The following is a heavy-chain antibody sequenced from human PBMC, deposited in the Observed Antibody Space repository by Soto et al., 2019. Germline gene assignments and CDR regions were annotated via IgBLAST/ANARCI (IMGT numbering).Heavy chain of an antibody. CDR1: GYTFTSYG. J-gene: IGHJ4*02. CDR2: ISAYNGNT. D-gene: IGHD3-16*02. V-gene: IGHV1-18*01. CDR3: ARESYDYVWGSYRYLDY. Sequence: QVRLVQSGAEVKKPGASVKVSCKASGYTFTSYGISWVRQAPGQGLEWMGWISAYNGNTNYAQKLQGRVTMTTDTSTSTAYMELRSLRSDDTAVYYCARESYDYVWGSYRYLDYWGQGTLVTVSS.